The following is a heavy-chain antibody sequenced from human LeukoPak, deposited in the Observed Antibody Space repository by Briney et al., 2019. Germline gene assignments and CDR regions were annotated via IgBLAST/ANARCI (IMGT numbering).Heavy chain of an antibody. CDR1: GYTLTELS. CDR3: ASPQQWLGLYYYYGMDV. V-gene: IGHV1-8*01. D-gene: IGHD6-19*01. J-gene: IGHJ6*02. Sequence: ASVKVSCKVSGYTLTELSMHWVRQAPGKGLEWMGWMNPNSGNTGYAQKFQGRVTMTRNTSISTAYMELSSLRSEDTAVYYCASPQQWLGLYYYYGMDVWGQGTTVTVSS. CDR2: MNPNSGNT.